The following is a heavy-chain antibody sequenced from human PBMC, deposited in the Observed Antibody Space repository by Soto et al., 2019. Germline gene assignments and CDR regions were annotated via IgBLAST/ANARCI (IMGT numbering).Heavy chain of an antibody. V-gene: IGHV1-2*02. D-gene: IGHD3-10*02. CDR1: GYTFTAYH. CDR3: ARNMDYYYGRGSGNGHGV. CDR2: INPKFGDT. J-gene: IGHJ6*02. Sequence: QVRLVQSGAEVKEPGDSVRVSCEASGYTFTAYHIHWVRQAPGQGLEWMGWINPKFGDTGYAQDFQGRVSMTSDMSISTVYMELNRLTSDDTAIYYCARNMDYYYGRGSGNGHGVWGQGTTVTVFS.